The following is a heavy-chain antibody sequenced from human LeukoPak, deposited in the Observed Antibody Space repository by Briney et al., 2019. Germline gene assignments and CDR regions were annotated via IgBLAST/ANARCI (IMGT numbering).Heavy chain of an antibody. V-gene: IGHV4-4*02. CDR2: INHSGST. J-gene: IGHJ4*02. D-gene: IGHD4-17*01. CDR1: GGSISSSNW. CDR3: ARLTTVTTIGRTFFDY. Sequence: SGTLSLTCAVSGGSISSSNWWSWVRQPPGKGLEWIGEINHSGSTNYDPSLKSRVTISVDTSKNQFSLKLSSVTAADTAVYYCARLTTVTTIGRTFFDYWGQGTLVTVSS.